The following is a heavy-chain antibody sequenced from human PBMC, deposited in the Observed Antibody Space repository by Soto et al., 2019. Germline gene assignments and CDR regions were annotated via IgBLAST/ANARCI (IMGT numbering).Heavy chain of an antibody. CDR2: IDRTRST. V-gene: IGHV4-4*02. J-gene: IGHJ4*02. CDR3: ASRDPGTSVDY. CDR1: GGSFTSNNW. D-gene: IGHD1-7*01. Sequence: QVQLQESGPGLVKPSGTLSLTCAVSGGSFTSNNWWTWVRQPPGQGLEWIGEIDRTRSTNYNPSLKSRVTISLDKPETQFSLKVTSLTAADTAVYYCASRDPGTSVDYWGQGTLVTVSS.